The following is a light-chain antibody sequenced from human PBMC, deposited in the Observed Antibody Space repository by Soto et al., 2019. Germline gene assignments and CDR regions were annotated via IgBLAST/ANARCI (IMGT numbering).Light chain of an antibody. CDR3: SSYSSSSTLVV. V-gene: IGLV2-14*01. CDR1: SSDIGGYNY. CDR2: GVS. J-gene: IGLJ2*01. Sequence: QSALTQPASVSGSPGQSITIPCTGTSSDIGGYNYVSWYQQFPGKAPKLMIYGVSNRPSGVSNRFSASKSGNTASLTISGLQAEDEATYYCSSYSSSSTLVVFGGGTQLTVL.